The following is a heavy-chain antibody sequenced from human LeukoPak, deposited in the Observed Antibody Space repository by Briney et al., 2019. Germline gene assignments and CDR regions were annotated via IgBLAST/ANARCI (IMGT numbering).Heavy chain of an antibody. CDR3: AREWGDY. CDR2: IYSGGST. Sequence: GGSLRLSCVVSRFTVSSNYMSWVRQAPGKGLEWVSVIYSGGSTYYADSVKGRFTISRDNSKNTLYLQMNSLRAEDTAVYDCAREWGDYWGQGTLVTVSS. J-gene: IGHJ4*02. CDR1: RFTVSSNY. D-gene: IGHD3-16*01. V-gene: IGHV3-66*01.